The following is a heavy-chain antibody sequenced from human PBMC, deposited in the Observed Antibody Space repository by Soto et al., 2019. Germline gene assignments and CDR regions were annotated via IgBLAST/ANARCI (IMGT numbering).Heavy chain of an antibody. Sequence: AISGSGGNTYYADSVKGRFTISRDNSKNTLYLQMNSLRAEDTAVYYCAKASPYCSGGSCYDFHYYYYGMDVWRQGTTVTVSS. V-gene: IGHV3-23*01. CDR2: ISGSGGNT. D-gene: IGHD2-15*01. CDR3: AKASPYCSGGSCYDFHYYYYGMDV. J-gene: IGHJ6*02.